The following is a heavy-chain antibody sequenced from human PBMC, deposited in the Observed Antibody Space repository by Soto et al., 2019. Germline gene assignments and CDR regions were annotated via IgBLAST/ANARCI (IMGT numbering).Heavy chain of an antibody. CDR1: GFTFASYN. CDR2: ISTNSDYI. V-gene: IGHV3-21*01. D-gene: IGHD3-16*01. J-gene: IGHJ6*02. CDR3: ARGGSAERRTDGDYYYYYPMDV. Sequence: PGGSLRLSCASSGFTFASYNMLWVRQAPGKGLEWVASISTNSDYIYHADSVKGRFTVSRDNAKKYLFLEMTTLRDEDTAVYYCARGGSAERRTDGDYYYYYPMDVWGQGTTVTVSS.